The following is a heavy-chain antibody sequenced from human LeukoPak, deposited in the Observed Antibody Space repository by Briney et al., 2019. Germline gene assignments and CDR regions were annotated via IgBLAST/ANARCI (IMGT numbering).Heavy chain of an antibody. Sequence: ASVKVSCKASGYTFTGYHMHWVRQAPGQGLEWMAWINPNSGATDYAQKFQGRVTMTRDTSISTAYMELSRLRSDDTAVYYCARDGVGYYDSSGYYYFQHWGQGTLVTVSS. J-gene: IGHJ1*01. CDR2: INPNSGAT. CDR1: GYTFTGYH. V-gene: IGHV1-2*02. CDR3: ARDGVGYYDSSGYYYFQH. D-gene: IGHD3-22*01.